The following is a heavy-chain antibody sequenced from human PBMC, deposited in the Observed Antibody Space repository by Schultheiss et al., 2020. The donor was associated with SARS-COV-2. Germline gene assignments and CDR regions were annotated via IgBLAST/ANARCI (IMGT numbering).Heavy chain of an antibody. CDR2: IYYSGST. CDR3: ARGDTDHFDH. V-gene: IGHV4-59*01. Sequence: SQTLSLTCTVSGGSISSYYWSWIRQPPGKGLEWIGYIYYSGSTNYNPSLKSRVTVSLDMSKNQLALKLNSVTAADTALYYCARGDTDHFDHWGQGTLVTVSS. D-gene: IGHD3-16*01. J-gene: IGHJ4*02. CDR1: GGSISSYY.